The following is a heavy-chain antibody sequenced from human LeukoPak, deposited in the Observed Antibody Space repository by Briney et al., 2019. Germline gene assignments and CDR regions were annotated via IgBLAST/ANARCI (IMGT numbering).Heavy chain of an antibody. J-gene: IGHJ4*02. CDR2: IYHSGST. CDR3: ATGYSSTWYYFKC. D-gene: IGHD6-13*01. Sequence: PSETLSLTCTVSGDSISSYYWSWIRQPPGKGLEWIGYIYHSGSTNYNPSLKSRVTISADTSKDQFSLKLASVTAADTAVYYCATGYSSTWYYFKCWGQRTLVTVSS. V-gene: IGHV4-59*01. CDR1: GDSISSYY.